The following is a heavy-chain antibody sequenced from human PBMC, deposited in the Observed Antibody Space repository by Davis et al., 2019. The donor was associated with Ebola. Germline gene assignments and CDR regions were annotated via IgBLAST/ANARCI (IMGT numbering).Heavy chain of an antibody. V-gene: IGHV3-9*01. CDR3: AKEVVAAAGLYYNGMDV. CDR2: ISWNSGSI. CDR1: GFTFDDYA. J-gene: IGHJ6*02. D-gene: IGHD6-13*01. Sequence: SLKISCAASGFTFDDYAMHWVRQAPGKGLEWVSGISWNSGSIGYADSVKGRFTISRDNAKNSLYLQMNSLRAEDTALYYCAKEVVAAAGLYYNGMDVWGQGTTVTVSS.